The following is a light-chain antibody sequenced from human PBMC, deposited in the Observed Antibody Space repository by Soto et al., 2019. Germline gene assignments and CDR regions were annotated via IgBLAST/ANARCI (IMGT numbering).Light chain of an antibody. CDR1: QNINNW. CDR2: DAS. V-gene: IGKV1-5*01. Sequence: DFQMTQSPSTLSASVGDRVTITCRASQNINNWVAWYQQKPGKAPKFLIYDASTLQRGVSSRFSGSGFVTEFSLTINSLQPDDSGSYYCQHTRTFGQGTKVEVK. J-gene: IGKJ1*01. CDR3: QHTRT.